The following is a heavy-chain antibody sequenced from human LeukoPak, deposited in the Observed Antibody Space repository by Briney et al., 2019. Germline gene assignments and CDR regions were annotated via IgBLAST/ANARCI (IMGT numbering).Heavy chain of an antibody. D-gene: IGHD6-13*01. CDR1: GGSISSYY. CDR3: ARDGAAAGNWFDP. CDR2: IYYSGST. J-gene: IGHJ5*02. V-gene: IGHV4-59*01. Sequence: SETLSLTCTVSGGSISSYYLSWIRQPPGKGLEWIGYIYYSGSTNYNPSLKSRVTISVDTSKNQFSLKLSSVTAADTAVYYCARDGAAAGNWFDPWGQGTLVTVSS.